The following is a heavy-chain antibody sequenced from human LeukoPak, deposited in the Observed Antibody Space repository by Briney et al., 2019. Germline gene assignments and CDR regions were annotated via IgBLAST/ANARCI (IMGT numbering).Heavy chain of an antibody. V-gene: IGHV1-24*01. CDR2: FDPEDGET. D-gene: IGHD3-10*01. Sequence: GASVKVSCKVSGYTLTELSMHWVRQAPGKGREWMGDFDPEDGETIYAQKFQGRVTMTEDTSTDTAYMELSSLRSEDTAVYYCATNKFPMVRGVPFDYWGQGTLVTVSS. CDR1: GYTLTELS. J-gene: IGHJ4*02. CDR3: ATNKFPMVRGVPFDY.